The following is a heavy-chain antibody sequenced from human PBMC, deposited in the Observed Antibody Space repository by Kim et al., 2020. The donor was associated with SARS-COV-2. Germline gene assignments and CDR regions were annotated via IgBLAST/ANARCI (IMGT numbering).Heavy chain of an antibody. Sequence: GGSLRLSCKATGFVLSTYAMHWVRQTPDKEIQWVAVIWADGTDRFYADSVKGRFTISRDTSWTTLYLDMSSLRVDDTGLYFCVTGYNGYDWSRWDIWGRGTPVIVSS. CDR1: GFVLSTYA. V-gene: IGHV3-33*03. CDR2: IWADGTDR. D-gene: IGHD3-22*01. J-gene: IGHJ4*02. CDR3: VTGYNGYDWSRWDI.